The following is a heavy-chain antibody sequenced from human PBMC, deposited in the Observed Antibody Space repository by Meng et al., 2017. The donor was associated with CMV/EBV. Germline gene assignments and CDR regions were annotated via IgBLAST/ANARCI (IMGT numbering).Heavy chain of an antibody. CDR2: ISGSGGST. J-gene: IGHJ3*02. V-gene: IGHV3-23*01. CDR3: AKDQGAYDFWSGYYTLDI. D-gene: IGHD3-3*01. Sequence: SCKASGGTFSSYVISWVRQAPGKGLEWVSAISGSGGSTYYADSVKGRFTISRDNSKNTLYLQMNSLRAEDTAVYYCAKDQGAYDFWSGYYTLDIWGQGTMVTVSS. CDR1: GGTFSSYV.